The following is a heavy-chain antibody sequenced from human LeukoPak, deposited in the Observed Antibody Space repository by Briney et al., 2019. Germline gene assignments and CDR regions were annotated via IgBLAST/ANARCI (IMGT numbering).Heavy chain of an antibody. CDR1: GGSISSYY. D-gene: IGHD5-18*01. V-gene: IGHV4-59*08. CDR3: ARGSPSGYSYGRVTPEGLY. J-gene: IGHJ4*02. Sequence: SETLSLTCNVSGGSISSYYWSWIRKPPGEGLEWIGYIYCSGSTNYNPSLKSRVTTSVDTSKNQFPLILSSVTAADTAVYYCARGSPSGYSYGRVTPEGLYWGQGTLVTVSS. CDR2: IYCSGST.